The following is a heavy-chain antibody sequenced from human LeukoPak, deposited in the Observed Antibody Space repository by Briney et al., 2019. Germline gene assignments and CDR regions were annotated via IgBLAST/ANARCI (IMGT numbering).Heavy chain of an antibody. J-gene: IGHJ4*02. CDR1: GFTFSNHW. Sequence: GGSLRLSCAASGFTFSNHWMHWVRQAPGKGLVWVSLINSDGTSTTYADSVKGRFTISRDNAKNTLYLQMNSLRAEDTAVYYCARDGPATVALDYWGQGTLVTVSS. CDR3: ARDGPATVALDY. CDR2: INSDGTST. D-gene: IGHD4-23*01. V-gene: IGHV3-74*01.